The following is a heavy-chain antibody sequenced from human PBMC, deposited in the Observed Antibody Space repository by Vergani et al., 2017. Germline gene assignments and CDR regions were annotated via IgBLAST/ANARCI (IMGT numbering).Heavy chain of an antibody. J-gene: IGHJ4*02. Sequence: QVQLVQSGAEVKKPGASVKVSCKASGYTFTSYYMHWVRQAPGQGLEWMGIINPSGGSTSYAQKFQGRVTMTRDTSTSTVYMELSSLRSEDTAVYYCAKDFSGAVRGVYGGYYFDYWGQGTLVTVSS. CDR2: INPSGGST. CDR1: GYTFTSYY. CDR3: AKDFSGAVRGVYGGYYFDY. V-gene: IGHV1-46*01. D-gene: IGHD3-10*01.